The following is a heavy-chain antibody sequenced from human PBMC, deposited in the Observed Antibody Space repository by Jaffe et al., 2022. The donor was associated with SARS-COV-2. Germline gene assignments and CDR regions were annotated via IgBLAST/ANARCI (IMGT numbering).Heavy chain of an antibody. Sequence: QVQLQESGPGLVKPSQTLSLTCTVSGGSISSGSYYWSWIRQPAGKGLEWIGRIYTSGSTNYNPSLKSRVTISVDTSKNQFSLKLSSVTAADTAVYYCARSQGVWFGESSFDYWGQGTLVTVSS. CDR1: GGSISSGSYY. J-gene: IGHJ4*02. CDR3: ARSQGVWFGESSFDY. CDR2: IYTSGST. V-gene: IGHV4-61*02. D-gene: IGHD3-10*01.